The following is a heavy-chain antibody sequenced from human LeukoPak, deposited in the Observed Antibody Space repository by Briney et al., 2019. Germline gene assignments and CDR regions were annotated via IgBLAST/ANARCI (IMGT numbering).Heavy chain of an antibody. CDR2: TYYRSKWYN. D-gene: IGHD2-2*02. Sequence: SQTLSLTCALSGDIVSSNSAAWHWIRQSPSRGLEWLVRTYYRSKWYNDYAVSVKSRITINPDTSKNQFSLQLNSVTPEDTAVYYCARGDCSSTSCYSANWFDPWGQGTLVTVSS. CDR3: ARGDCSSTSCYSANWFDP. J-gene: IGHJ5*02. V-gene: IGHV6-1*01. CDR1: GDIVSSNSAA.